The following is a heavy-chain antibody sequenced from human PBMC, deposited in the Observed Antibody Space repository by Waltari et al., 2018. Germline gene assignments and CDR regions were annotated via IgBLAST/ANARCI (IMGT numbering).Heavy chain of an antibody. V-gene: IGHV3-33*01. J-gene: IGHJ6*02. CDR2: ILYDGSNK. D-gene: IGHD3-3*01. CDR1: GFTFSSYG. Sequence: QVQLVESGGGVVQPGRSLRLSCAASGFTFSSYGMHWVRQAPGKGLEGVAGILYDGSNKYYAASVAGRFTICRDNSKNTLYLQMNSLRAEDTAVYYCARDRGYYDFWSGSRSYYYGMDVWGQGTTVTVSS. CDR3: ARDRGYYDFWSGSRSYYYGMDV.